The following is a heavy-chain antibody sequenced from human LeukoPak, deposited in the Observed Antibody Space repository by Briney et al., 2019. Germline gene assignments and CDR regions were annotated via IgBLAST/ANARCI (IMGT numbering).Heavy chain of an antibody. Sequence: GESLKIFCKGSGYSFSSNWIGWVRQMPGKGLEWMGIIYPSDSDTRYNPSFQGQVTISADRSISTTSLQWRSLKASGTATYYCARLSPGVGATAEYWGQGTLVTVSS. J-gene: IGHJ4*02. CDR2: IYPSDSDT. CDR1: GYSFSSNW. CDR3: ARLSPGVGATAEY. D-gene: IGHD1-26*01. V-gene: IGHV5-51*01.